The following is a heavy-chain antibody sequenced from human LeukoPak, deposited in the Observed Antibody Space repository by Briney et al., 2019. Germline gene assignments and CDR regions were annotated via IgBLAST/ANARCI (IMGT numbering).Heavy chain of an antibody. CDR2: INPNSGGT. CDR3: ARDHFTAVAGIPS. Sequence: GASVKVSCKASGYTFTGYYIHWVRQAPGQGLEWMGWINPNSGGTKYTRQFQGRVTMTRDTSISTAYMELIRLTSDDTAVYYCARDHFTAVAGIPSWGQGTLVTVSS. D-gene: IGHD6-19*01. CDR1: GYTFTGYY. V-gene: IGHV1-2*02. J-gene: IGHJ5*02.